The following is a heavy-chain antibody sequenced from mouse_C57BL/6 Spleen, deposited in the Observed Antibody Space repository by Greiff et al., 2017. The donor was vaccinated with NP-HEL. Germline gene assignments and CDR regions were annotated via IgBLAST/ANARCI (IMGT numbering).Heavy chain of an antibody. V-gene: IGHV2-5*01. J-gene: IGHJ1*03. D-gene: IGHD1-1*01. CDR3: AKNEDYYGSSYVGWYFDV. CDR1: GFSLTSYG. CDR2: IWRGGST. Sequence: VKLVESGPGLVQPSQSLSITCTVSGFSLTSYGVHWVRQSPGKGLEWLGVIWRGGSTDYNAAFMSRLSITKDNSKSQVFFKMNSLQADDTAIYYCAKNEDYYGSSYVGWYFDVWGTGTTVTVSS.